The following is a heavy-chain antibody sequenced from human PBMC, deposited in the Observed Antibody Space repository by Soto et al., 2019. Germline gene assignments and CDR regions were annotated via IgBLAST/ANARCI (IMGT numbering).Heavy chain of an antibody. D-gene: IGHD3-16*01. J-gene: IGHJ4*02. CDR3: AREVQVYTTALVY. CDR1: GGTFNTYA. Sequence: QVQLVQSGAEMKKPGSSVKVSCQSSGGTFNTYAMNWVRQAPGQGPEWMGDISPMFGAANYAPKFQGTVTITAEDSSRTSYMRLSRFSSEQAARYFWAREVQVYTTALVYWGQGTLVTVSS. CDR2: ISPMFGAA. V-gene: IGHV1-69*01.